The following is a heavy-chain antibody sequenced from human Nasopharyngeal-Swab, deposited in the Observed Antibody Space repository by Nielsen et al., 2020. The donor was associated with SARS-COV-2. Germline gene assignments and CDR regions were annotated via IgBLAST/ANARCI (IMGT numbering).Heavy chain of an antibody. CDR3: ARDPESGVVVPAAMREVTPFDY. J-gene: IGHJ4*02. V-gene: IGHV1-69*06. D-gene: IGHD2-2*01. Sequence: AVNVSCKASGGTFSSYASSWVRQGPGQGLEGRGGIIPIFGTANYAQKFQGRVTITADKSTSTAYMELSSLRSEDTAVYYCARDPESGVVVPAAMREVTPFDYWGQGTLVTVSS. CDR1: GGTFSSYA. CDR2: IIPIFGTA.